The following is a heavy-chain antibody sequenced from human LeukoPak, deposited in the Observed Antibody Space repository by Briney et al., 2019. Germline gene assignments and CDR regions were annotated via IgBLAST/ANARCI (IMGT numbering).Heavy chain of an antibody. CDR1: GFTFSSYA. CDR2: INHNGNVN. J-gene: IGHJ6*02. D-gene: IGHD3-16*01. Sequence: GGSLRLSCAASGFTFSSYAMHWVRQAPGKGLEWVASINHNGNVNYYVDSVKGRFTISRDNAKNSLYLQMSNLRAEDTAVYFCARGGGLDVWSQGATVTVSS. V-gene: IGHV3-7*03. CDR3: ARGGGLDV.